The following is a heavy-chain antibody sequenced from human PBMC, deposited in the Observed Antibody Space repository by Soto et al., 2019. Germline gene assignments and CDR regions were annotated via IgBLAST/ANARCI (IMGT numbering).Heavy chain of an antibody. Sequence: GGSLRLSCAASGFTFSSYAMSWVRQAPGKGLQWVSAISGSGGSTYYADSVKGRFTISRDNSKNTLYLQMNSLRAEDTAVYYCAKDLQMYYYDSSGYYVYWGQGTLVTVSS. V-gene: IGHV3-23*01. CDR2: ISGSGGST. J-gene: IGHJ4*02. CDR3: AKDLQMYYYDSSGYYVY. D-gene: IGHD3-22*01. CDR1: GFTFSSYA.